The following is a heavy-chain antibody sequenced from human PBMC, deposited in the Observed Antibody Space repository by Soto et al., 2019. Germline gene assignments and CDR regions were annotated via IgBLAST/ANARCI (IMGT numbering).Heavy chain of an antibody. J-gene: IGHJ6*02. CDR2: INVSNGDT. CDR3: ARDRSRVVLGFQPNQRHYGMDV. CDR1: GYTYISYS. V-gene: IGHV1-3*01. Sequence: ASVKVSCKASGYTYISYSMHWVRQAPGQRLEWMGWINVSNGDTNYAQKLQGRVTMYKDTSTSTAYMELSSLRSEDTAVYYCARDRSRVVLGFQPNQRHYGMDVWG. D-gene: IGHD2-15*01.